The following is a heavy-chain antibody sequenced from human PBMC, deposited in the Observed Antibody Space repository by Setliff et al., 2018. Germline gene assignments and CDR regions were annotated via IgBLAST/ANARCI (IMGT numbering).Heavy chain of an antibody. J-gene: IGHJ3*02. V-gene: IGHV1-3*01. CDR2: INPDNGNR. D-gene: IGHD2-2*01. Sequence: ASVKVSCKASGFTLTSYPIHWVRQAPGQRLEWMGWINPDNGNRKYSQRFQGRVTITRDTSASTVFLELSTLRSEDTAVYYCATPGYCSSTSCFDAFDIWGQGTMVTVSS. CDR1: GFTLTSYP. CDR3: ATPGYCSSTSCFDAFDI.